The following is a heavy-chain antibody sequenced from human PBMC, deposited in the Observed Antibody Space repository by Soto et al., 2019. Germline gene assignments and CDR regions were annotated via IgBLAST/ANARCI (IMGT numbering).Heavy chain of an antibody. CDR2: IYYSGST. D-gene: IGHD6-13*01. CDR3: SRGIAADKDFDY. J-gene: IGHJ4*02. Sequence: SETLSLTCTVSGGSISSGDYYWSWIRQPPGKGLEWIGYIYYSGSTYYNPSLKSRVTISVDTSKNQFSLKLSSVTAADTAVNYCSRGIAADKDFDYWGQGTRVTVS. CDR1: GGSISSGDYY. V-gene: IGHV4-30-4*02.